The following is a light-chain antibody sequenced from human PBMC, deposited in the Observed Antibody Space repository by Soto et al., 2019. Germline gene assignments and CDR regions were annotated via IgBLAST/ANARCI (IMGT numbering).Light chain of an antibody. V-gene: IGKV3-20*01. CDR1: QSVSDMY. CDR2: AS. J-gene: IGKJ3*01. Sequence: EIVLTQSPGTLSLSPGERATLSCRASQSVSDMYLAWYQHKPGQAPRLLIYASNRAAGIPDRFSGSGSGTDFTLTINRLEREDFGVYYCQHYGTSALFGPGTKVEIK. CDR3: QHYGTSAL.